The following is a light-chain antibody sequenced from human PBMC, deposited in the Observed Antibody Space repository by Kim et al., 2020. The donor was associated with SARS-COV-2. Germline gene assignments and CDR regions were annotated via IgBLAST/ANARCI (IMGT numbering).Light chain of an antibody. J-gene: IGLJ2*01. CDR2: YES. CDR3: QVWDSSSDHVV. CDR1: NIGSKN. V-gene: IGLV3-21*04. Sequence: APGKTERITRGGTNIGSKNVPRYQQESGQTPVLVIYYESDRPSGIPERFSGTNSGSTATLTISRVEAGDEADYYCQVWDSSSDHVVFGGGTQLTVL.